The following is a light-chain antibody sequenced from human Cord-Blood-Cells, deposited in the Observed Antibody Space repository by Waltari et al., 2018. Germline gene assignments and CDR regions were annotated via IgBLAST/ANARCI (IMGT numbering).Light chain of an antibody. CDR1: QSISSY. J-gene: IGKJ2*01. Sequence: DIQMTQSPSSLSASVGDRVNITCRASQSISSYLNWYQQKPGKAPKLLIYAASSLQSGVPSRFSGSGSWTDFTLTISILQPEDFATYYCQQSYSTPYTFGQGTKLEIK. CDR3: QQSYSTPYT. CDR2: AAS. V-gene: IGKV1-39*01.